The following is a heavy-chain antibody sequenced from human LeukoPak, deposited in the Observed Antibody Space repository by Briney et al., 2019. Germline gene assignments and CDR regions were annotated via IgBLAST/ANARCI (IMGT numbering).Heavy chain of an antibody. CDR2: INPNSGGT. Sequence: GASVKVSCKASGYTFTGYYMHWVRQAPGQGLEWMGWINPNSGGTNYAQKFQGRVTITRNTSISTAYMELSSLRSEDTAVYYCARSIQRRFDYWGQGTLVTVSS. J-gene: IGHJ4*02. D-gene: IGHD5-18*01. CDR1: GYTFTGYY. CDR3: ARSIQRRFDY. V-gene: IGHV1-2*02.